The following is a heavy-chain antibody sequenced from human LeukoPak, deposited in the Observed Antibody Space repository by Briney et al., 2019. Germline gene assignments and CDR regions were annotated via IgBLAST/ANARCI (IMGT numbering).Heavy chain of an antibody. D-gene: IGHD3-10*01. CDR2: IYSGGST. CDR1: GFTVSSNY. J-gene: IGHJ4*02. CDR3: ARDETGGYFEN. Sequence: GGSLRLSCAASGFTVSSNYMSWVRQAPGKGLEWVSVIYSGGSTYYADSVKGRFTISRDNAQNSLYLQMNSLRVEDTAVYYCARDETGGYFENWGQGTLVTVSS. V-gene: IGHV3-53*01.